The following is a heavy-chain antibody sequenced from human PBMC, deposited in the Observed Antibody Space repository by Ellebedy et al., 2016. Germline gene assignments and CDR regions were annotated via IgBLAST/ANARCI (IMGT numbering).Heavy chain of an antibody. CDR2: IKSKTDGGTT. V-gene: IGHV3-15*01. CDR3: TTDNVLLYFGEPFDV. D-gene: IGHD3-10*01. J-gene: IGHJ3*01. Sequence: GGSLRLXCAASGFSFTKAWMSWVRQAPGKGLEWVGRIKSKTDGGTTDYAAPVKGRFTISRDDSKNTLYLQMNSLKTEDTAVYYCTTDNVLLYFGEPFDVWGQGTMVTVSS. CDR1: GFSFTKAW.